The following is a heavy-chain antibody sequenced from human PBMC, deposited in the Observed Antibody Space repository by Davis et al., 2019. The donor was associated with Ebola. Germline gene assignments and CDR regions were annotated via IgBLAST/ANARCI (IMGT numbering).Heavy chain of an antibody. J-gene: IGHJ4*02. CDR3: ARDGGYSYGLDY. D-gene: IGHD5-18*01. CDR2: IYYSGST. V-gene: IGHV4-34*09. CDR1: GGSFSGYY. Sequence: PSETLSLTCAVYGGSFSGYYWSWIRQPPGKGLEWIGYIYYSGSTYYNPSLKSRVTISVDTSKNQFSLKLSSVTAADTAVYYCARDGGYSYGLDYWGQGTLVTVSS.